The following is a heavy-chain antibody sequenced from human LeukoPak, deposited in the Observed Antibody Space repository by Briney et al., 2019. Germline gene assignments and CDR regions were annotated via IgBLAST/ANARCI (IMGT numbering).Heavy chain of an antibody. CDR2: ISSSSSTI. V-gene: IGHV3-48*01. CDR3: ARSGEEWELLAGY. Sequence: GGSLRLSCAASGFTFSSYSMNWVRQAPGKGLEWVSYISSSSSTIYYADSVKGRFTISRDNAKNSLYLQMNSLRAEDTAVYYCARSGEEWELLAGYWGQGTLVTVSS. J-gene: IGHJ4*02. CDR1: GFTFSSYS. D-gene: IGHD1-26*01.